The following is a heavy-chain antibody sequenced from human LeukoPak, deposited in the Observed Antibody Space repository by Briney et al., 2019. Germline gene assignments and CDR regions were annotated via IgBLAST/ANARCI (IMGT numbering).Heavy chain of an antibody. CDR1: GYTFSHYW. J-gene: IGHJ4*02. CDR3: ARSGIGATEIDY. V-gene: IGHV3-21*06. D-gene: IGHD6-13*01. Sequence: NPGGSLRLSCVASGYTFSHYWMSWVRQTPGKGLEWLSYIGGRGNYVDYAESLKGRITISRDNAKNSLYLQMNSLRAEDTAVYYCARSGIGATEIDYWGQGTLVTVSS. CDR2: IGGRGNYV.